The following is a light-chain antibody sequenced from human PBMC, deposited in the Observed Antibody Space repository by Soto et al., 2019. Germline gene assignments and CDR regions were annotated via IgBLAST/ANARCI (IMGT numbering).Light chain of an antibody. V-gene: IGLV3-21*04. CDR3: HVWDSLTDDWV. CDR1: NIGGKS. CDR2: FDS. J-gene: IGLJ3*02. Sequence: SYELTQPPSVSVAPGKTASITCRVNNIGGKSVHWYQHKPGQAPVLVIYFDSDRPSGIPERLSGSNSGNTATLTISRVEAGDEADYYCHVWDSLTDDWVFGGGTKLTVL.